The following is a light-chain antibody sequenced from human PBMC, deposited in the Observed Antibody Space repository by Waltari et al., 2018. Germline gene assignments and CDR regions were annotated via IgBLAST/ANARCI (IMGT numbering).Light chain of an antibody. CDR2: GAS. CDR1: QYIRND. V-gene: IGKV1-6*01. Sequence: AIQMTQSPSSLSASVGDRVTITCRASQYIRNDLGWYQQKPGKAPDLLIFGASTLQRGVPSRFSGSGSGTDFTLTISSLQPEDFATYYCLQDYNHPFTFGPGTRLDIK. J-gene: IGKJ3*01. CDR3: LQDYNHPFT.